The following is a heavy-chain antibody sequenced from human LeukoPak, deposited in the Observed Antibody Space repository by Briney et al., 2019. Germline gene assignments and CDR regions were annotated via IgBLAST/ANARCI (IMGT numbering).Heavy chain of an antibody. CDR3: ARDPRWLTPDCTSTSCYENYFDP. CDR1: GYSISSGYQ. D-gene: IGHD2-2*01. V-gene: IGHV4-38-2*02. Sequence: PSETLSLTCGVSGYSISSGYQWAWIRQSPGKGLEWIGSIYHSGSAHYNPSLKSRVTISVETSKNQFSLNMCSVTAAHTAVYYCARDPRWLTPDCTSTSCYENYFDPWGQGTLVTVSS. J-gene: IGHJ5*02. CDR2: IYHSGSA.